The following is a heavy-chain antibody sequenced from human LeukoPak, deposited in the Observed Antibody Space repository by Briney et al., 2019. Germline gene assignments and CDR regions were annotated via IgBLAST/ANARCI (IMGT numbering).Heavy chain of an antibody. V-gene: IGHV3-30-3*01. Sequence: GRSLRLSCAASGFTFSSYAMHWVRQAPGKGLEWVAVISYDGSNKYYADSVKGRFTISRDNSKNTLYLQVNSLRAEDTAVYYCASDTNFDWGQGTLVTVSS. J-gene: IGHJ4*02. CDR3: ASDTNFD. CDR2: ISYDGSNK. CDR1: GFTFSSYA. D-gene: IGHD1-1*01.